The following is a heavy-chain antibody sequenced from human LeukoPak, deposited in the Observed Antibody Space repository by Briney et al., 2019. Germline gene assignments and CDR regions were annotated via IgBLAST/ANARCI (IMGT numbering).Heavy chain of an antibody. D-gene: IGHD3-10*01. CDR2: ISYDGSNK. J-gene: IGHJ4*02. CDR3: AKAHYYYGSGSYDLSVDY. Sequence: PRRSLRLSCAASGFTFSSYGMHWVRQAPGKGLERVAVISYDGSNKYYADSVKGRFTISRDNSKNTLYLQMNSLRAEDTAVYYCAKAHYYYGSGSYDLSVDYWGQGTLVTVSS. CDR1: GFTFSSYG. V-gene: IGHV3-30*18.